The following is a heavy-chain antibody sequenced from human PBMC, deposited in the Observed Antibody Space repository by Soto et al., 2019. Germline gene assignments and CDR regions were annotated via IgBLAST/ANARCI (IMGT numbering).Heavy chain of an antibody. CDR1: GGSVSSTTYY. V-gene: IGHV4-61*01. J-gene: IGHJ5*02. Sequence: QVQLQESGPGLVRPSETLSLTCTVSGGSVSSTTYYWSWVRQPLGKGLQWIGLLYNSGRTNYRPSRQSRVTITVETSKNQFSLMLTSVTAADTAVYYCARDWPCFYGNSGRKRGNWSDPWCPGPLVPFFS. D-gene: IGHD3-22*01. CDR3: ARDWPCFYGNSGRKRGNWSDP. CDR2: LYNSGRT.